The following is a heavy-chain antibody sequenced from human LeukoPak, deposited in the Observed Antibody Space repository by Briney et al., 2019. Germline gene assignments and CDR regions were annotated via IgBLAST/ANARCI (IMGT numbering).Heavy chain of an antibody. CDR3: ARVIRAAPGKGYFDY. CDR2: ISGSGGST. J-gene: IGHJ4*02. D-gene: IGHD6-13*01. Sequence: PGGSLRLSCATSGFIFSTYALSWVRQAPGKGLEWASSISGSGGSTYHADSVKGGFTISRDSSKNTLYLQMNSLRAEDTAIYYCARVIRAAPGKGYFDYWGQGTLVTVSS. V-gene: IGHV3-23*01. CDR1: GFIFSTYA.